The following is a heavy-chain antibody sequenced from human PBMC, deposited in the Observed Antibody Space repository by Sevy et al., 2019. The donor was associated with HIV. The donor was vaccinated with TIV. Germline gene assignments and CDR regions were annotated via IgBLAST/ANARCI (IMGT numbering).Heavy chain of an antibody. J-gene: IGHJ4*02. CDR3: ARERCSSTSCYSGRHYFDY. CDR1: GFTVSSNY. Sequence: GGSLRLSCAASGFTVSSNYMSWVRQAPGKGLEWVSVIYSGGSTYYADAVKGRFTISRDNSKNTLYLQMNSLRAKDTAVYYCARERCSSTSCYSGRHYFDYWGQGTLVTVSS. V-gene: IGHV3-53*01. CDR2: IYSGGST. D-gene: IGHD2-2*01.